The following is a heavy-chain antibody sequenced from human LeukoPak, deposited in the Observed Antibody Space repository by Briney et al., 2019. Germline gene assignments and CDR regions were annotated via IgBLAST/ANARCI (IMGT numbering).Heavy chain of an antibody. Sequence: PGGSLRLSCAAYGFSFSTYAMSWVRQAPGKGLEWVSTISAGGSNTYYAHSVKGGFTISRDHSKNTLYLQMNSLRDEDTAIYYCAKTFSSVDYWGQGTLVTVSS. CDR3: AKTFSSVDY. J-gene: IGHJ4*02. V-gene: IGHV3-23*01. CDR2: ISAGGSNT. CDR1: GFSFSTYA. D-gene: IGHD3-16*01.